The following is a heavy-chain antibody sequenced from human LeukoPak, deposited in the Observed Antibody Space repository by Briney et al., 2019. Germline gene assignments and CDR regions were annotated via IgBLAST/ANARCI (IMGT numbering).Heavy chain of an antibody. V-gene: IGHV1-2*02. CDR1: GYTFTDYY. D-gene: IGHD3-10*01. J-gene: IGHJ4*02. Sequence: ASVKLSCKASGYTFTDYYINWVRLAPGQGLEWMGWINPYSGGTNFAQKFQGRITMTRDTSISTAYMELSRLRSDDTAVYYCARGGFGAGSYEDYWGQGTLVTVSS. CDR3: ARGGFGAGSYEDY. CDR2: INPYSGGT.